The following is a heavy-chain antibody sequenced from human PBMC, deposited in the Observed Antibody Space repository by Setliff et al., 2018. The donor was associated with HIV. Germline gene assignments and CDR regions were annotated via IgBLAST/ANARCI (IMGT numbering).Heavy chain of an antibody. CDR3: ARGRRYGGNSAGSYFDY. J-gene: IGHJ5*01. V-gene: IGHV4-59*01. D-gene: IGHD2-21*02. CDR2: VYNTVYN. CDR1: GGSNINYY. Sequence: SETLSLTCTVSGGSNINYYWTWIRQSPGKGLEWIGYVYNTVYNNYNPSLKSRVTISVDTSKNQFSLKLRSVTAADTAVYYCARGRRYGGNSAGSYFDYWGHGTLVTVSS.